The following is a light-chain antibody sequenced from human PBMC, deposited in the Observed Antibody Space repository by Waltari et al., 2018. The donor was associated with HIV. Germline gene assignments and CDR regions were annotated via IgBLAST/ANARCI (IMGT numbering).Light chain of an antibody. J-gene: IGKJ1*01. CDR1: QSVSSY. Sequence: EIVLTQSPDTLSLSPGERATLSCRASQSVSSYLAWYRQKPGQAPRLLIYDASNRATGIPARFSGSGSGSDFTLTISSLEPEDFAVYYCQQRSNWPRTFGQGTKVEIK. V-gene: IGKV3-11*01. CDR3: QQRSNWPRT. CDR2: DAS.